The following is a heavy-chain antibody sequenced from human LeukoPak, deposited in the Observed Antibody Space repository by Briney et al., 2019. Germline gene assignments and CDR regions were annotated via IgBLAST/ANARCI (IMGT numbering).Heavy chain of an antibody. J-gene: IGHJ5*02. CDR1: GYTLTELS. Sequence: ASVKVSCKVSGYTLTELSMHWVRQAPGKGLEWMGGFDPEDGETIYAQKFQGRVTMTEDTSTDTAYMELSSLRSEDTAVYYCARDWYCSGGTCYDRFDPWGQGTLVTVSS. V-gene: IGHV1-24*01. D-gene: IGHD2-15*01. CDR3: ARDWYCSGGTCYDRFDP. CDR2: FDPEDGET.